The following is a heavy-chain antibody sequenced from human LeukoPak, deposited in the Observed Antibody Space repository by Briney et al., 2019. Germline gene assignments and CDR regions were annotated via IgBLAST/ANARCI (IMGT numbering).Heavy chain of an antibody. CDR3: AKDLSTTVVTTVFDY. CDR1: GFTFSSYG. J-gene: IGHJ4*02. D-gene: IGHD4-23*01. V-gene: IGHV3-30*18. CDR2: ISYDGSNK. Sequence: GGSLRLSCAASGFTFSSYGMHWVRQAPGKGLEWVAVISYDGSNKYYADSVKGRFTISRDNSKNTLYLQMNSLRAEDTAVYYCAKDLSTTVVTTVFDYWGQGTLVTVSS.